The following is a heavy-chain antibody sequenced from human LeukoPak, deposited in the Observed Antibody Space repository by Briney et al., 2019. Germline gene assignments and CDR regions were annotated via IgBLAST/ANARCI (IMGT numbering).Heavy chain of an antibody. D-gene: IGHD2-15*01. CDR3: AREYSNFDY. Sequence: GGSLRLSCAASGFPFSVYWMHWVRQAPGKGLIWVSHINGDGSSIDYADSVKGRFTISRDNAKNSLYLQMNSLRAEDTAVYYCAREYSNFDYWGQGTLVTVSS. V-gene: IGHV3-74*01. CDR1: GFPFSVYW. CDR2: INGDGSSI. J-gene: IGHJ4*02.